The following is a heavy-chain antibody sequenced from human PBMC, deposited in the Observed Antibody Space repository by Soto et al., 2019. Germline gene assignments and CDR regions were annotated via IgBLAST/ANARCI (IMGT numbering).Heavy chain of an antibody. V-gene: IGHV1-3*01. CDR1: GYTFTSYA. Sequence: ASVKVSCKASGYTFTSYAMHWVRQAPGQRLEWMGWINAGNGNAKYSQKLQGRVTITRDTFASTAYMELSSLRSEDTAVYYCATRGRSLGYYYGMDVWGQGTTVTVSS. J-gene: IGHJ6*02. CDR3: ATRGRSLGYYYGMDV. CDR2: INAGNGNA. D-gene: IGHD3-10*01.